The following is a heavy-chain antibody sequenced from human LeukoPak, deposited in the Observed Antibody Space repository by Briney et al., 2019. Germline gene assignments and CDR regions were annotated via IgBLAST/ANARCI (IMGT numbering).Heavy chain of an antibody. CDR3: ARHLSGDDI. Sequence: GGSLRLSCAASGFTFSSYGMHWVRQAPGKGLEWVAVIWYDGSNKYYADSVKGRFTISRDNSKNTLYLQMNSLRDEDTAVYYCARHLSGDDIWGQGTMVTVSS. CDR2: IWYDGSNK. D-gene: IGHD4-17*01. J-gene: IGHJ3*02. CDR1: GFTFSSYG. V-gene: IGHV3-33*01.